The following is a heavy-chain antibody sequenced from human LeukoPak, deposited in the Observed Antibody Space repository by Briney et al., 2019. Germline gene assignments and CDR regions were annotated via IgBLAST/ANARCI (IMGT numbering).Heavy chain of an antibody. CDR3: VTGGALGGRFVY. CDR2: MHEDGREI. CDR1: GFTFSSST. J-gene: IGHJ4*02. Sequence: GGSLRLSCAVSGFTFSSSTMSRVRQAPGKGLEWVASMHEDGREINYVDSVKGRFTVSRDNAKKSLYLQMYSLRADDTGVYYCVTGGALGGRFVYWGQGTLVTVSS. D-gene: IGHD1-26*01. V-gene: IGHV3-7*01.